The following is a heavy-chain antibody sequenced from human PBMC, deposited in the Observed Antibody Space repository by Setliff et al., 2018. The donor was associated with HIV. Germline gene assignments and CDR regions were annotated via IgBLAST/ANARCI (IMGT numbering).Heavy chain of an antibody. Sequence: SETLSLTCTVSGASISSGSHFWGWIRQPPGKGLECVGLISYSGTTYYNPSLKSRVTISPDASKNQFSLRLSSVTAADTAVYYCATQPGYYDILTGCPKGWFDPWGQGTLVTVSS. CDR1: GASISSGSHF. CDR2: ISYSGTT. CDR3: ATQPGYYDILTGCPKGWFDP. V-gene: IGHV4-39*07. J-gene: IGHJ5*02. D-gene: IGHD3-9*01.